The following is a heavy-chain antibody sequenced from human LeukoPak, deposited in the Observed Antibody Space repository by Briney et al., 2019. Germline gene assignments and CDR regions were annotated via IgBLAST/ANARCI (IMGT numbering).Heavy chain of an antibody. J-gene: IGHJ4*02. Sequence: SETLSLTCAVYGGSFSGYYWSWIRQPPGKGLEWIGEINHSGSTNYNPSLKSRVTISIDTSKNQFSLKLSSVTAADTAVYYCARASPGYSSSWYPHSWGQGTLVTVSS. CDR3: ARASPGYSSSWYPHS. V-gene: IGHV4-34*01. CDR2: INHSGST. D-gene: IGHD6-13*01. CDR1: GGSFSGYY.